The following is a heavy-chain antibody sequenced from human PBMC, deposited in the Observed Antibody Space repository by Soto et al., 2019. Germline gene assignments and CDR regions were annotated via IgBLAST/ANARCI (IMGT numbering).Heavy chain of an antibody. CDR1: GFTFSSYA. D-gene: IGHD6-19*01. CDR3: ARCTVDTIVTSGWCHYLDP. J-gene: IGHJ5*02. Sequence: PGGSLRLSCAASGFTFSSYAMHWVRQAPGKRLEWVSAVSGSGGTTYYADSVRGRFTISRDNSKNTLYLQMNSLRAEDTAIYFCARCTVDTIVTSGWCHYLDPWGQGTLVTVSS. CDR2: VSGSGGTT. V-gene: IGHV3-23*01.